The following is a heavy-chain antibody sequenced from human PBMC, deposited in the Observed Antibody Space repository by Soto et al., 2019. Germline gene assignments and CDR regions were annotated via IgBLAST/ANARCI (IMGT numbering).Heavy chain of an antibody. J-gene: IGHJ6*02. D-gene: IGHD3-3*01. V-gene: IGHV1-69*13. CDR3: ARARRDYDFRSGYYTYYYYGMDV. CDR1: GGTFSSYA. Sequence: SVKVSCKASGGTFSSYAISWVRQAPGQGLEWMGGIIPIFGTANYAQKFQGRVTITADESTSTAYMELSSLRSEDTAVYYCARARRDYDFRSGYYTYYYYGMDVWGQGTTVTVSS. CDR2: IIPIFGTA.